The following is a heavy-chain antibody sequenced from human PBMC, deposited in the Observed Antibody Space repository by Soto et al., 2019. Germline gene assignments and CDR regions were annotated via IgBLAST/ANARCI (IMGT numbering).Heavy chain of an antibody. CDR2: ISPDGSDV. J-gene: IGHJ4*02. D-gene: IGHD2-8*02. CDR3: ACWGHIVPVAPSDFDR. Sequence: PGGSLRLSGAASGFPFTNYWMNWVRQTPGKGLMWVSRISPDGSDVGYADSVEGRFTVSRDNAKNTLYLQMHSLRAEDTAMYYCACWGHIVPVAPSDFDRWGQGTLVTVYS. V-gene: IGHV3-74*01. CDR1: GFPFTNYW.